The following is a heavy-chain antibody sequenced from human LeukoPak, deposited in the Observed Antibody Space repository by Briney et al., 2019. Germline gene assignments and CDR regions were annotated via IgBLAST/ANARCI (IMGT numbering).Heavy chain of an antibody. CDR3: ARQSSGWAHGAAFDI. V-gene: IGHV4-61*05. D-gene: IGHD6-19*01. CDR2: IYYSGST. J-gene: IGHJ3*02. CDR1: GGSISSSSYY. Sequence: SETLSLTCTVSGGSISSSSYYWSWIRQPPGKGLEWIGYIYYSGSTNYNPSLKSRVTISVDTTKNQFSLKLSSVTAADTAVYYCARQSSGWAHGAAFDIWGQGTMVTVSS.